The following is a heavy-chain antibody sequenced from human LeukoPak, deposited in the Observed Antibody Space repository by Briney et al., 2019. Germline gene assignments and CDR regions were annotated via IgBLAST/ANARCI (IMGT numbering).Heavy chain of an antibody. Sequence: GASVKVSCKASGYTFTGYYMHWVRQAPGQGLEWMGWINPNSGGTNYAQKFQGRVTMTRDTSISTAYMELSRLRSDDTAVYYCARGYWNHRTASYYYYGMDVWGQGTTVTVSS. D-gene: IGHD1-1*01. CDR2: INPNSGGT. J-gene: IGHJ6*02. CDR1: GYTFTGYY. V-gene: IGHV1-2*02. CDR3: ARGYWNHRTASYYYYGMDV.